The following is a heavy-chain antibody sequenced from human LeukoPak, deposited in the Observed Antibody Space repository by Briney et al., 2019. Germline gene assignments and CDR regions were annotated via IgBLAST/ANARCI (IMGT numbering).Heavy chain of an antibody. V-gene: IGHV3-7*01. Sequence: GGSLRLSCEASGLTFSRDWMGWVRQAPGKGLEWVANIRQDGGETYYGDSVKGRFIISRDNAKNSLFLQMNSLRAEDTAVYYCARDQYYYGSGSTPTYNDYWGQGTLVTVSS. J-gene: IGHJ4*02. CDR2: IRQDGGET. CDR1: GLTFSRDW. D-gene: IGHD3-10*01. CDR3: ARDQYYYGSGSTPTYNDY.